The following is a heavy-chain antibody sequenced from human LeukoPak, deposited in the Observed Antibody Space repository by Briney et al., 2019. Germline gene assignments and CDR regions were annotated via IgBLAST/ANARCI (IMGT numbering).Heavy chain of an antibody. CDR2: IYSGGNT. V-gene: IGHV3-53*01. CDR3: ARDLTNAGAFDI. D-gene: IGHD2-8*01. Sequence: PGGSLRLSCAAPGFTVSSDYMTWVRQAPGKGLEWVSVIYSGGNTYYADSVKGRFTISRDNSKNTLYLQMNSLRAEDTALYYCARDLTNAGAFDIWGQGTMVIVSS. CDR1: GFTVSSDY. J-gene: IGHJ3*02.